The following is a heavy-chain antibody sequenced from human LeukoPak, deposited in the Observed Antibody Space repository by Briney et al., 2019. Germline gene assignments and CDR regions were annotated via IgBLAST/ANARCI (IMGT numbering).Heavy chain of an antibody. CDR2: IKQDGSEK. Sequence: PGGSLRLSCAASGFTFSSYWMSWVRQAPGKGLEWVANIKQDGSEKYYVDSVKGRFTISRDNAKNSLDLQMNSLRAEDTAVYYCARDTAMDYYYYYYYMDVWGKGTTVTVSS. CDR1: GFTFSSYW. CDR3: ARDTAMDYYYYYYYMDV. J-gene: IGHJ6*03. D-gene: IGHD5-18*01. V-gene: IGHV3-7*01.